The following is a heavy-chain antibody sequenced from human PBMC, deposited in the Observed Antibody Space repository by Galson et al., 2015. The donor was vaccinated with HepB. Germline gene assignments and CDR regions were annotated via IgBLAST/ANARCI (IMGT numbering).Heavy chain of an antibody. J-gene: IGHJ4*02. CDR1: GFTFSDYY. CDR3: ARVDGSGSYYNAYFDY. V-gene: IGHV3-11*06. Sequence: SLRLSCAASGFTFSDYYMSWLRQAPGKGLEWVSYISSSSSYTNYADSVKGRFTISRDNAKNSLYLQMNSLRAEDTAVYYCARVDGSGSYYNAYFDYWGQGTLVTVSS. D-gene: IGHD3-10*01. CDR2: ISSSSSYT.